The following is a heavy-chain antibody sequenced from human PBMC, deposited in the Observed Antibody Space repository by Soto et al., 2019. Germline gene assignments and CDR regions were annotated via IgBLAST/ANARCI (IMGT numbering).Heavy chain of an antibody. V-gene: IGHV3-33*01. Sequence: QVQLVESGGGVVQPGRSLRLSCAASGFTFSSYGMHWVRQAPGKGLEWVAVIWYDGSNKYYADSVKGRFTISRDNSKNKLYLQMNSLRAEDTAVDYCARDGSGPIDYLGQVTLVTVAS. D-gene: IGHD3-10*01. CDR3: ARDGSGPIDY. CDR2: IWYDGSNK. CDR1: GFTFSSYG. J-gene: IGHJ4*02.